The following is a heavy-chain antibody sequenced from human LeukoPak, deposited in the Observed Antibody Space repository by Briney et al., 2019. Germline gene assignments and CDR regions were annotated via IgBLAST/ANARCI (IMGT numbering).Heavy chain of an antibody. V-gene: IGHV3-21*01. D-gene: IGHD3-22*01. CDR1: GYTISSFS. Sequence: PGGSLRLSCAASGYTISSFSLNWVRQATGKGLESVSSSGVRSNYIYYADSVRGRFTISRDDARDSLYLQMNSLRAEDTAVYYCVRLRRNSDTSGYYYYYDFWGQGTLVTVSS. CDR3: VRLRRNSDTSGYYYYYDF. J-gene: IGHJ4*02. CDR2: SGVRSNYI.